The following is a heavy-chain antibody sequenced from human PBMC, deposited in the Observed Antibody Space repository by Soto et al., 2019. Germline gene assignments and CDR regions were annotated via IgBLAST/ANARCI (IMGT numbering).Heavy chain of an antibody. CDR1: RGTFSSYA. J-gene: IGHJ4*02. D-gene: IGHD1-26*01. CDR2: IIPIFGTA. Sequence: SVKVSCKASRGTFSSYAISWVRQATGQGLEWMGGIIPIFGTANYAQKFQGRVTITADESKNTLYLQMNSLGAEDTAVYYCTRHSGTDQPGRNFASWGQGTLVTVSS. V-gene: IGHV1-69*13. CDR3: TRHSGTDQPGRNFAS.